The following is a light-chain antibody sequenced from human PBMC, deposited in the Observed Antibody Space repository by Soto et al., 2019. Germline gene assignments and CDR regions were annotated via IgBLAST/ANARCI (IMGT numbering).Light chain of an antibody. J-gene: IGLJ2*01. V-gene: IGLV2-8*01. CDR2: EVT. Sequence: QSALTQPPSASGSPGQSVTISCTGTSSDVGGYNYVSWYQQHPGKAPKLMIYEVTKRPSGVPDRFSGSKSGNTASLTVSGLQADDEVDYYCSSYAGSNNFFGGGTKLTVL. CDR3: SSYAGSNNF. CDR1: SSDVGGYNY.